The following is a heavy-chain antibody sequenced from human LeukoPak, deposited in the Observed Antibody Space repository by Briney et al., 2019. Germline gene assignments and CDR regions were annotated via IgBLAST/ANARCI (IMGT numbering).Heavy chain of an antibody. V-gene: IGHV4-59*08. CDR2: IYYTGST. Sequence: SETLPLTCPVSGGSISRLLWRSIRQPPGQGLEWIGYIYYTGSTNYNPSLKSRVTMFVNMSKNQFSLRLSSVTAADTAVYYCACHTAYRGSSIFDYWGQGTLVTVSS. J-gene: IGHJ4*02. D-gene: IGHD6-6*01. CDR1: GGSISRLL. CDR3: ACHTAYRGSSIFDY.